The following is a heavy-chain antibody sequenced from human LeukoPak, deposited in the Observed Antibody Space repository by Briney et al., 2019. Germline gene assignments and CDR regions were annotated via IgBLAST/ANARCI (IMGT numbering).Heavy chain of an antibody. J-gene: IGHJ4*02. CDR3: ARADRRGFYGSGSYYFDY. V-gene: IGHV1-8*01. CDR2: MNPNSGNT. Sequence: EASVKVSCKASGYTFTSYDINWVRQATGQGLEWMGWMNPNSGNTGYAQKFQGRVTMTRNTSISTAYMELSSLRSEDTAVYYCARADRRGFYGSGSYYFDYWGQGTLVTVSS. D-gene: IGHD3-10*01. CDR1: GYTFTSYD.